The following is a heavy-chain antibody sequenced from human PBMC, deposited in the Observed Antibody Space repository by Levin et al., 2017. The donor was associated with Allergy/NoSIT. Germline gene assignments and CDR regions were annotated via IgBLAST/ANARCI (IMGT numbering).Heavy chain of an antibody. J-gene: IGHJ5*02. Sequence: GESLKISCKASGYTFTSYYMHWVRQAPGQGLEWMGIINPSGGSTSYAQKFQGRVTMTRDSSTSTVYMELSSLRSEDTAVYYCARVERLVGGQLGWFDPWGQGTLVTVSS. CDR3: ARVERLVGGQLGWFDP. V-gene: IGHV1-46*01. CDR2: INPSGGST. D-gene: IGHD3-9*01. CDR1: GYTFTSYY.